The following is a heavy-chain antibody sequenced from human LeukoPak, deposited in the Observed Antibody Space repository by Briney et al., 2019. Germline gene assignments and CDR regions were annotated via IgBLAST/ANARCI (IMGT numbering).Heavy chain of an antibody. Sequence: SETLSLTCAVYGGSFSGYYWSWIRQPPGKGLEWIGEINHSGSTNYNPSLKSRVTISVDTSKNQFSLKLRSVTAADTAVYYCARGRNFWSGYLSAGREYYFDYWGQGTLVTVSS. CDR3: ARGRNFWSGYLSAGREYYFDY. CDR1: GGSFSGYY. D-gene: IGHD3-3*01. J-gene: IGHJ4*02. CDR2: INHSGST. V-gene: IGHV4-34*01.